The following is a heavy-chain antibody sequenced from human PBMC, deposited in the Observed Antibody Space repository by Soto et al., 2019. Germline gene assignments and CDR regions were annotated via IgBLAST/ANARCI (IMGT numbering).Heavy chain of an antibody. CDR1: AFSFSHYA. CDR2: ISYDGNIK. V-gene: IGHV3-30-3*01. J-gene: IGHJ6*02. D-gene: IGHD2-15*01. CDR3: ARAGYCSGGRCYSPYYYYYGMDV. Sequence: SCGASAFSFSHYAMHWVRQAPGKGLECVAVISYDGNIKRYADSVKGRFTISRDNSENTLYLQMNSLSPEDTAVYYCARAGYCSGGRCYSPYYYYYGMDVWGQGTTVTVSS.